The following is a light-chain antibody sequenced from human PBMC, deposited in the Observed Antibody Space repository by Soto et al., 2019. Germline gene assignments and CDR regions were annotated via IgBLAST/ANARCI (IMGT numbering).Light chain of an antibody. CDR3: QQCGVAPFT. Sequence: DIQMTQSPSSLTASVGARVTITCRPSQGISNYLAWYQQKPGKVPQLLIYAASTLQSGVPSRFSGGGSGTDFTLTISSLLPEDVATYYCQQCGVAPFTFGGGTKVDIK. V-gene: IGKV1-27*01. CDR1: QGISNY. J-gene: IGKJ4*01. CDR2: AAS.